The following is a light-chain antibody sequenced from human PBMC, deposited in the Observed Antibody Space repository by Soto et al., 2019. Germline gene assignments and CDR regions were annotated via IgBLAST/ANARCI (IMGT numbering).Light chain of an antibody. CDR1: SSDVDVYNY. CDR2: EVS. Sequence: QSALTQPASVSGSPGQSITISCTGTSSDVDVYNYVSWYQHHPGKAPKVVIYEVSNRPSGVSNRFSAPKSGNTASLTISGLQAEDEADYYCASYTAINTWVFGGGTKLTVL. J-gene: IGLJ3*02. CDR3: ASYTAINTWV. V-gene: IGLV2-14*01.